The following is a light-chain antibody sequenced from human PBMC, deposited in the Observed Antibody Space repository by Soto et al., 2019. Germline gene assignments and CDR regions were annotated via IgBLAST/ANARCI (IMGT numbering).Light chain of an antibody. CDR2: AAS. Sequence: DIQMTQSPSSLSASVGDRVTITCRASQAIYNYLAWYQQKPGKFPTLLISAASTLQSGVPSRFSGSGSGTDFTLTITSLQPEDVATYYCQKFSAVPTFGGVNKVEI. V-gene: IGKV1-27*01. J-gene: IGKJ4*01. CDR3: QKFSAVPT. CDR1: QAIYNY.